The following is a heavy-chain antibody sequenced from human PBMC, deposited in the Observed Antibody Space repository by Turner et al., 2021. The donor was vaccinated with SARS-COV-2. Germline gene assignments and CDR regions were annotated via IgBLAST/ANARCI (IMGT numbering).Heavy chain of an antibody. CDR3: ARLKYYYDSSGTDDAFDI. D-gene: IGHD3-22*01. J-gene: IGHJ3*02. CDR2: IFYTGST. CDR1: GGSISSSSYY. V-gene: IGHV4-39*01. Sequence: QLQQQESGPGLVKPSETLSLTCTVSGGSISSSSYYWGWIRQPPGKGLEWIGSIFYTGSTYYNPSLKSRVTISVDTSKNQFSLKLSSVTAADTAVYYCARLKYYYDSSGTDDAFDIWGQGTMVTVSS.